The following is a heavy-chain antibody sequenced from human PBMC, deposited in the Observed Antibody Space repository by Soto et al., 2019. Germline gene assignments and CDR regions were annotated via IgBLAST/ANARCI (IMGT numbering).Heavy chain of an antibody. Sequence: GGSLRLSCAASGFTFSSYGMHWVRQAPGKGLEWVAVIWYDGSNKYYADSVKGRFTISRDNSKNTLYLQMNSLRAEDTAVYYCARGGVYYDSSGSNDYWGQGTLVTVSS. D-gene: IGHD3-22*01. V-gene: IGHV3-33*01. CDR1: GFTFSSYG. J-gene: IGHJ4*02. CDR3: ARGGVYYDSSGSNDY. CDR2: IWYDGSNK.